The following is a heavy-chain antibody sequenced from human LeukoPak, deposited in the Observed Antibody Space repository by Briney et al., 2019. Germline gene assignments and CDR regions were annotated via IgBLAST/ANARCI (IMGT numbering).Heavy chain of an antibody. CDR2: ISGSGGST. CDR3: AKTRSLQLRYYFDY. Sequence: GGSLRLSCAASGFTFSSYAMSWVRQAPGKGLEWVSAISGSGGSTYYADSVKGRFTISRDNSKNTLYPQMNSLRAEDTAVYYCAKTRSLQLRYYFDYWGQGTLVTVSS. CDR1: GFTFSSYA. D-gene: IGHD5-18*01. V-gene: IGHV3-23*01. J-gene: IGHJ4*02.